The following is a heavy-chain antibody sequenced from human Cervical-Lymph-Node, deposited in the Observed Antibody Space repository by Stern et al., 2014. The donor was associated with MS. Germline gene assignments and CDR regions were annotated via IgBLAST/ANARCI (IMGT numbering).Heavy chain of an antibody. CDR1: GFTFSSSG. V-gene: IGHV3-33*01. D-gene: IGHD4-23*01. Sequence: VQLVESGGGVVKPGRSLRLSCAASGFTFSSSGMHWVRQAPGKGLEWLAIIGYDGSNRYYADSVKGRFTISRDNSKNTLYLQMNSLRAEDTAVYYCAREGGNTAEYFQHWGQGTLVTVSS. CDR2: IGYDGSNR. J-gene: IGHJ1*01. CDR3: AREGGNTAEYFQH.